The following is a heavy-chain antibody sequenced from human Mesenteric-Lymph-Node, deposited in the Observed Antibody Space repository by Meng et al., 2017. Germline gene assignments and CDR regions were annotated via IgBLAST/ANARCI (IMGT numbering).Heavy chain of an antibody. D-gene: IGHD1-26*01. CDR1: GGSFSGYY. J-gene: IGHJ4*02. V-gene: IGHV4-34*01. Sequence: QVQLQQWGAGLLKPSETLSLTCAVYGGSFSGYYWSWIRQPPGKGLEWIGEINHSGSTNYNPSLKSRVTISVDTSKNQFSLKLSSVTAADTAVYYCARDSGSYYEGLWGQGTLVTVSS. CDR2: INHSGST. CDR3: ARDSGSYYEGL.